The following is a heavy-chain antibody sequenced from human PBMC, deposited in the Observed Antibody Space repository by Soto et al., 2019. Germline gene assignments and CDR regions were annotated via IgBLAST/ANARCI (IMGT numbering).Heavy chain of an antibody. D-gene: IGHD6-13*01. J-gene: IGHJ6*02. Sequence: ASVKVSCKASGYTFTSYGISWVRQAPGQGLEWMGWISAYNGNTNYAQKLQGRVTMTTDTSTSTAYMELRSLRSDDTAVYYCARAGKQVRHDYYYGMDVWGQGTTVTVSS. CDR2: ISAYNGNT. CDR3: ARAGKQVRHDYYYGMDV. CDR1: GYTFTSYG. V-gene: IGHV1-18*04.